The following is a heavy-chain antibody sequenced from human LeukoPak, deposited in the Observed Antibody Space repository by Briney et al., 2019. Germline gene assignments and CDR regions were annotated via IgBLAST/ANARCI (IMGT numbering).Heavy chain of an antibody. Sequence: SETLSLTCNVSGGSISSSSYYWGWIRQPPGKGLEWIGSIYYSGSTYYNPSLKSRVTISVDTSKNQFSLKLSSVTAADTAVYYCAITGYYDFWSGYAPDYGMDVWGQGTTVTVSS. CDR3: AITGYYDFWSGYAPDYGMDV. J-gene: IGHJ6*02. D-gene: IGHD3-3*01. CDR2: IYYSGST. CDR1: GGSISSSSYY. V-gene: IGHV4-39*01.